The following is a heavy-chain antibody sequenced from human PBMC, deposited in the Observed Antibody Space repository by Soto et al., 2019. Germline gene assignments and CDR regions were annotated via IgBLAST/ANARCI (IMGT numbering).Heavy chain of an antibody. Sequence: ASVKVSCKASGYTFTSYGISWVRQAPGQGLEWMGWISAYNGNTNYAQKLQGRVTMTTDTSTSTAYMELRSLRSDDTAVYYCAIPTKYYGPGSYLYYGMDVWGQGTTVTVSS. D-gene: IGHD3-10*01. J-gene: IGHJ6*02. CDR1: GYTFTSYG. V-gene: IGHV1-18*01. CDR2: ISAYNGNT. CDR3: AIPTKYYGPGSYLYYGMDV.